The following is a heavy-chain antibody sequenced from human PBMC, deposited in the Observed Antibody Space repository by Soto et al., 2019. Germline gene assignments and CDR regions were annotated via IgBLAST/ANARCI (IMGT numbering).Heavy chain of an antibody. CDR2: IIPILGIA. J-gene: IGHJ4*02. Sequence: QVQLVQSGAEVKKPGSSVKVSCKASGGTFSSYTISWVRQAPGQGLEWMGRIIPILGIANYAQKFQGRVTIPADKSTSTAYMELSSLRSEDTAVYYCARTYYYDSSGYLALDYWGQGTLVTVSS. CDR3: ARTYYYDSSGYLALDY. CDR1: GGTFSSYT. V-gene: IGHV1-69*02. D-gene: IGHD3-22*01.